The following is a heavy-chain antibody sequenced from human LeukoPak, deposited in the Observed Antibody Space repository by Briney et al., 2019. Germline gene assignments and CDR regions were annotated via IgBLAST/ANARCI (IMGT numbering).Heavy chain of an antibody. V-gene: IGHV3-66*01. CDR3: AKEGRRPNTDRFGIDY. D-gene: IGHD3-16*01. Sequence: PGGSLRLSCAASGFNVNGIFMTWFRQAPGKGLEWVSVIYVDGTTLYSDSVRGRFTVTRDDSGNTLYLQLNSLRAEDTAVYYCAKEGRRPNTDRFGIDYWGQGTLVTVTS. CDR2: IYVDGTT. CDR1: GFNVNGIF. J-gene: IGHJ4*02.